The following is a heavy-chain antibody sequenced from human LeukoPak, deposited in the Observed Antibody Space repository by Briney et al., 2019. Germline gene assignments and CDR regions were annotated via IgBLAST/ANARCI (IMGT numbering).Heavy chain of an antibody. Sequence: PGGPLRLSCAASGFAFSTYGMHWVRQAPAKGLEWVAVISYDGSAKSYAHSVKGPFTISRDNSKNTLYLQMNSLSAEDTAVYYCAKGIPADYGGQGILVTVSS. CDR1: GFAFSTYG. V-gene: IGHV3-30*18. J-gene: IGHJ4*02. CDR3: AKGIPADY. CDR2: ISYDGSAK.